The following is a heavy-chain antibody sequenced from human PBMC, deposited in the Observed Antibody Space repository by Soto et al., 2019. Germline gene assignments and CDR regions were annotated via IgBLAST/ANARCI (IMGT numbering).Heavy chain of an antibody. D-gene: IGHD6-13*01. Sequence: QVQLVQSGAEVKKPGASVKVSCKASGYTFTSYGISWVRQAPGQGLEWMGWISAYNGNTNYAQKLQGRVTMTTDTSTSSAYMGRRSLRSYNTAVYYCARGSSSSWLHYRYFDLSGRGTLVTVS. CDR1: GYTFTSYG. CDR3: ARGSSSSWLHYRYFDL. V-gene: IGHV1-18*01. CDR2: ISAYNGNT. J-gene: IGHJ2*01.